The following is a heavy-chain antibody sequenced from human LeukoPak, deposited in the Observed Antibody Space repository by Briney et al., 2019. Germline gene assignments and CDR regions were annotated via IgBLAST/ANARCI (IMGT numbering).Heavy chain of an antibody. D-gene: IGHD6-13*01. J-gene: IGHJ3*02. V-gene: IGHV4-34*01. CDR3: ARTGYSSSRDAFDI. CDR2: INHSGST. CDR1: GGSFSGYY. Sequence: SETLSLTCAVYGGSFSGYYWSWIRQPPGKGLEWIGEINHSGSTNYNPSLKSRVTISVDTSKNQFSLKLSSVTAADTAVYYCARTGYSSSRDAFDIWGQGTMVTVSS.